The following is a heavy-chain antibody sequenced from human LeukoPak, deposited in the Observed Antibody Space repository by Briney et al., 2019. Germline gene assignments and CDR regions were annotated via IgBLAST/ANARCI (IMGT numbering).Heavy chain of an antibody. Sequence: SETLSLTCTVSGASISSHYWSWIRQPAGKGLEWIGRTYISGSTNYNPSLKSRVTMSLDTSKNQFSLRLSSVTAADTAMYYCARGYYFDYWGQGTQFDYWGQGTLVTVSS. CDR2: TYISGST. CDR3: ARGYYFDYWGQGTQFDY. J-gene: IGHJ4*02. V-gene: IGHV4-4*07. CDR1: GASISSHY. D-gene: IGHD2/OR15-2a*01.